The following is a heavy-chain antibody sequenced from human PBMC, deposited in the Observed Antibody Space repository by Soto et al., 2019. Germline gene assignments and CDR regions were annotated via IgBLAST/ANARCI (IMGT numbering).Heavy chain of an antibody. CDR2: INADNGNT. J-gene: IGHJ4*02. D-gene: IGHD1-26*01. V-gene: IGHV1-3*01. CDR3: ARSVKTLGCEGETDY. CDR1: GYTFTSYA. Sequence: ASVKVSCKASGYTFTSYAMHWVRQAPGQRLEGMGWINADNGNTKYSQKFQGRVTITRDTYASTAYMELSSLRSEDTAVYYCARSVKTLGCEGETDYWGQGTLVTVSS.